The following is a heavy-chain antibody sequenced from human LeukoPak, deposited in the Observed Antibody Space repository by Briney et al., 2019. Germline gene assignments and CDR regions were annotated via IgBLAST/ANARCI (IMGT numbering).Heavy chain of an antibody. D-gene: IGHD2/OR15-2a*01. CDR3: ARDPNTVIVTGDYFFDS. J-gene: IGHJ4*02. V-gene: IGHV4-4*07. CDR2: IHSSGVT. CDR1: GASISNYY. Sequence: PPETLSLTCSVSGASISNYYWTWIRQPAGKGLEWIGRIHSSGVTNHNPSLKSRVALSIDKSGGQFSLNLRSVTAADTAIYFCARDPNTVIVTGDYFFDSWGRGTVVTVSS.